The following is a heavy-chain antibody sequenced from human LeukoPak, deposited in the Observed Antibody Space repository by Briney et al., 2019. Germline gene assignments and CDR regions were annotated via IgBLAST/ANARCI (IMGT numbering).Heavy chain of an antibody. V-gene: IGHV4-39*01. Sequence: SETLSLTCTVSGGSISSSSYYWGWIRQPPGKGLKWIGSIYYSGSTYYNPSLKSRVTISVDTSKNQFSLKLSSVTAADTAVYYCARHHRVGATGYMDVWGKGTTVTVSS. J-gene: IGHJ6*03. CDR2: IYYSGST. CDR3: ARHHRVGATGYMDV. CDR1: GGSISSSSYY. D-gene: IGHD1-26*01.